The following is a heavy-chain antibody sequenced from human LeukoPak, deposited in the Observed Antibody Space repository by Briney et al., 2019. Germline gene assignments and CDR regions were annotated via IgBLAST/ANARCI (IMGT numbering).Heavy chain of an antibody. D-gene: IGHD5-12*01. V-gene: IGHV1-8*01. CDR3: VRRLDTIEFDP. CDR2: MNPYSGNT. J-gene: IGHJ5*02. CDR1: GYNFNNYD. Sequence: ASVKVSCKASGYNFNNYDINWVRQATGQGLEWMGWMNPYSGNTGYAQKFQGRVIMTRDTSMTTAYMELTSLRSEDTAVYYCVRRLDTIEFDPWGQGTRVTVSS.